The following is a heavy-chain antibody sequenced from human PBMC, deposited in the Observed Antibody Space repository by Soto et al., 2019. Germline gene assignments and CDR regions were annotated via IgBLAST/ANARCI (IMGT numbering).Heavy chain of an antibody. J-gene: IGHJ4*02. V-gene: IGHV5-51*03. CDR2: IFPADSDT. CDR3: AGPGYTSGVEF. Sequence: EVQLVQSGAEVKKPGESLKISCKGSGYSFITNWIGWVRQLPGKGLEWMGIIFPADSDTRYSPSFQGQVTISADKAISTAYLQWSSLKGSDTAMDYGAGPGYTSGVEFWGQGTLITGSS. D-gene: IGHD2-15*01. CDR1: GYSFITNW.